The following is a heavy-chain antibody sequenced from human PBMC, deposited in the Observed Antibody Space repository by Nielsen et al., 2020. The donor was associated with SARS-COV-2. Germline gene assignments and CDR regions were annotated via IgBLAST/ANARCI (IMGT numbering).Heavy chain of an antibody. CDR1: GFSFSTYA. D-gene: IGHD3-22*01. CDR3: ARGGKRFDSSGYFSPDY. V-gene: IGHV3-30-3*01. Sequence: GALRLSCAASGFSFSTYAMHWVRQAPGKGLEWVAVMSYDGNIQYYADSVKGRFTISRDNSKNTLYLQMNSLRAEDTAVYYCARGGKRFDSSGYFSPDYWGQGTLVTVSS. J-gene: IGHJ4*02. CDR2: MSYDGNIQ.